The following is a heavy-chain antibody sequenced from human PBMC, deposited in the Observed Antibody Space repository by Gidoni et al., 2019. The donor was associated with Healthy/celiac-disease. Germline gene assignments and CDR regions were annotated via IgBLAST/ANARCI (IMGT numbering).Heavy chain of an antibody. CDR1: GFTFSSYG. Sequence: QVQLVESGGGVVQPGRSLRRSCAASGFTFSSYGMHWVRQAPGKGLEWVAVISYDGSNKYYADSVKGRFTISRDNSKNTLYLQMNSLRAEDTAVYYCAKDWIAARLHQGMDWGQGTLVTVSS. CDR3: AKDWIAARLHQGMD. D-gene: IGHD6-6*01. V-gene: IGHV3-30*18. CDR2: ISYDGSNK. J-gene: IGHJ4*02.